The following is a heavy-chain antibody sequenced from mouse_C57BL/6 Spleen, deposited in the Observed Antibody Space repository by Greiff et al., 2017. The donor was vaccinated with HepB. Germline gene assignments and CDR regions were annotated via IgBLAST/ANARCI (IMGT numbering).Heavy chain of an antibody. CDR3: ARQGDYGSSYYAMDY. J-gene: IGHJ4*01. CDR2: INPNYGTT. D-gene: IGHD1-1*01. V-gene: IGHV1-39*01. CDR1: GYSFTDYN. Sequence: LQQSGPELVKPGASVKISCKASGYSFTDYNMNWVKQSNGKSLEWIGVINPNYGTTSYNQKFKGKATLTVDQSSSTAYMQLKSLTSEDSAVYYCARQGDYGSSYYAMDYWGQGTSVTVSS.